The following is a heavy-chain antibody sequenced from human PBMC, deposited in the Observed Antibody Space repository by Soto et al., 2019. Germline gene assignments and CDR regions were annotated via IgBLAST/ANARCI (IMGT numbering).Heavy chain of an antibody. D-gene: IGHD2-15*01. V-gene: IGHV3-66*01. CDR1: GFTVSSKY. Sequence: EVQLVESGGGLVQPGGSLRLSCAASGFTVSSKYMSWVRQAPGKGLEWVSLIQSGGTTYYADSVKSRFTISRDSYKNMLHLQMDSLRAEDTAVYYCARDDIRYSGGSCYGVHMDVWGKGTTVTASS. CDR2: IQSGGTT. CDR3: ARDDIRYSGGSCYGVHMDV. J-gene: IGHJ6*03.